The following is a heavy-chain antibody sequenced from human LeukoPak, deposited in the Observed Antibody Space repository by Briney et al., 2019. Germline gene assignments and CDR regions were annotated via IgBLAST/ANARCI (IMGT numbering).Heavy chain of an antibody. CDR1: GFTFSSYA. V-gene: IGHV3-23*01. CDR2: ISGSGGST. J-gene: IGHJ4*02. Sequence: GGSLRLSCAASGFTFSSYAMSWVRQAPGKGLEWVSAISGSGGSTYHADSVKGRFTISRGNSKNTLYVQMNSLRGEDTAVYYCVRAKRGNSGSYFDYWGQGTLVTVSS. D-gene: IGHD6-19*01. CDR3: VRAKRGNSGSYFDY.